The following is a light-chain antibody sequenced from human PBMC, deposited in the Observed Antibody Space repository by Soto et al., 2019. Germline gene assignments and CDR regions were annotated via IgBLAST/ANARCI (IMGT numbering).Light chain of an antibody. CDR1: QSLLHSDGRTY. CDR2: EVS. CDR3: QQYNNWPFT. V-gene: IGKV2D-29*01. Sequence: DVVMTQTPLSLSVTPGQPASISCKSSQSLLHSDGRTYLYWYLLKPGQPPQLLIYEVSNRFSGVPDRFSGSGSGTEFTLTISSLQSEDFAVYYCQQYNNWPFTFGPGTKVDIK. J-gene: IGKJ3*01.